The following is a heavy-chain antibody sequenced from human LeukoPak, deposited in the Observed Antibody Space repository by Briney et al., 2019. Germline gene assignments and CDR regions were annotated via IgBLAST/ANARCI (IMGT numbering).Heavy chain of an antibody. CDR3: ATVFFQADVGIRDAFDI. Sequence: APMKVSWKASGDTFTGDCMHWVRQAPGKGLEWMGWINPNSGGTNYAQKFQGRVTMTRDTSISTAYVELSRLRSDDTAVYYCATVFFQADVGIRDAFDIWGQGTMVTVSS. J-gene: IGHJ3*02. CDR1: GDTFTGDC. D-gene: IGHD2-21*01. CDR2: INPNSGGT. V-gene: IGHV1-2*02.